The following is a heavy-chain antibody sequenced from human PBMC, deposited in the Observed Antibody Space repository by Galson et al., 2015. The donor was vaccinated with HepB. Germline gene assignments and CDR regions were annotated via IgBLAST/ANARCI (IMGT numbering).Heavy chain of an antibody. CDR2: INSDGGST. CDR3: ARGGSGSSGVWFDP. J-gene: IGHJ5*02. V-gene: IGHV3-74*01. D-gene: IGHD6-6*01. CDR1: GFTFSNYW. Sequence: SLRLSCAASGFTFSNYWMHWVSQGPGKGLVWVSRINSDGGSTSYADSVKGRFTISRDNAKNTLYLQMNSLRAVDTAVYYCARGGSGSSGVWFDPWGQGTLVTVSS.